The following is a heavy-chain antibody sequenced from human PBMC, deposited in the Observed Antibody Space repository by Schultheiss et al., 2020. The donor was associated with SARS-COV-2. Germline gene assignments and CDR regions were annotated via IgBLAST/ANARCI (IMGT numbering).Heavy chain of an antibody. D-gene: IGHD5-12*01. CDR3: ARLNRYSGYVSHFDR. CDR2: IYHSGST. J-gene: IGHJ4*02. V-gene: IGHV4-59*04. Sequence: SETLSLTCTVSGGSISSYYWSWIRQPPGKGLEWIGSIYHSGSTYYNPSLKSRVTILVDTSKNQFSLKLSYVTAADTAVYYCARLNRYSGYVSHFDRWGQGTLVTVSS. CDR1: GGSISSYY.